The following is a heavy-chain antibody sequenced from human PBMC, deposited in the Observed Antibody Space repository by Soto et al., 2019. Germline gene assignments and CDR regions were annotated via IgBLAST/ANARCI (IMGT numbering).Heavy chain of an antibody. CDR1: GYTFTSFY. J-gene: IGHJ6*02. Sequence: QMQLVQSGAEVKRPGASVRVSCKSSGYTFTSFYIHWVRQAPGQGLEWLGIINPSGGITNFAQRLQGRVTMTRAMSTNTHDRELSSLKSDDTAVYYCASSPAFSSSWYGIPPDPSHGMDVWGQGTTVTVS. V-gene: IGHV1-46*04. CDR2: INPSGGIT. D-gene: IGHD6-13*01. CDR3: ASSPAFSSSWYGIPPDPSHGMDV.